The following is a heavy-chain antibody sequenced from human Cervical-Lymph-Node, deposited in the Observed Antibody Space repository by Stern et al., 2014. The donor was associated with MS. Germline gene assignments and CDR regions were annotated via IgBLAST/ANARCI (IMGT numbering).Heavy chain of an antibody. CDR2: VSGSGGTT. CDR1: GFAFSSYA. Sequence: EVQLVESGGGLVQPAGSLRLSCAASGFAFSSYAMTWVRQAPGKGLEWVSSVSGSGGTTYYRDSVRGRFTISRDNSKTTLYLQMNGLRAEDTAVYYCACDYGRYWGQGTLVTVSS. D-gene: IGHD4-17*01. J-gene: IGHJ4*02. V-gene: IGHV3-23*04. CDR3: ACDYGRY.